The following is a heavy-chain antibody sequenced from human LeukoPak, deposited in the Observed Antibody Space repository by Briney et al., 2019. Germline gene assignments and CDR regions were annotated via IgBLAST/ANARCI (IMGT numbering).Heavy chain of an antibody. CDR2: IYYSGST. CDR1: GGSISSGGYY. CDR3: ARGRQIYYFDY. V-gene: IGHV4-31*03. Sequence: PSETLSLTCTVSGGSISSGGYYWSWIRQHPGKGLEWIGYIYYSGSTYYNPSLKSRVTISVDTSKNQFSLKLSSVTAADTAVYYCARGRQIYYFDYWGRGTLVTVSS. J-gene: IGHJ4*02.